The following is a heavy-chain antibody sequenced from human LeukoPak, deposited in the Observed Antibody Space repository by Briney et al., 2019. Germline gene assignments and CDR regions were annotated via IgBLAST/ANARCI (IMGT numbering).Heavy chain of an antibody. CDR1: GGSISSYY. D-gene: IGHD3-22*01. V-gene: IGHV4-59*01. CDR3: ASSGYALYYFDY. J-gene: IGHJ4*02. CDR2: IYYSGST. Sequence: PSETLSLTCTVSGGSISSYYWSWLRQPPGKGLEWIGYIYYSGSTNYNLSLKSRVTISVDTSKNQFSLKLSSVTAADTAVYYCASSGYALYYFDYWGQGTLVTVSS.